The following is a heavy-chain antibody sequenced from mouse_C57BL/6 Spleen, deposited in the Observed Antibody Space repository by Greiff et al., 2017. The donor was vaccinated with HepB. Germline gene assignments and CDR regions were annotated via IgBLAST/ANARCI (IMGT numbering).Heavy chain of an antibody. J-gene: IGHJ1*03. D-gene: IGHD1-1*01. V-gene: IGHV1-72*01. CDR1: GYTFTSYW. CDR2: IDPNSGGT. CDR3: ASYYGSSDWCFDY. Sequence: QVQLQQPGAELVKPGASVKLSCKASGYTFTSYWMHWVKQRPGRGLEWIGRIDPNSGGTKYNEKFKSKATLTVDKPSSTAYMQLSSLTSEESAVYSCASYYGSSDWCFDYWGKGTTVTVSS.